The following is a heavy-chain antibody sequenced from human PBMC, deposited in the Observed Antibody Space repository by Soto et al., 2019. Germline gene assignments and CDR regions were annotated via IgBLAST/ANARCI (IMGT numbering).Heavy chain of an antibody. J-gene: IGHJ6*02. CDR2: ISAYNGNT. D-gene: IGHD3-10*01. CDR1: GYTFTSYG. Sequence: ASVKVSCKASGYTFTSYGISWVRQAPGQGLEWMGWISAYNGNTNYAQKLQGRVTMTTDTSTSTAYMELRSLRSDDTAVYYCASLAAPMVRGVIRNFHGMDVWGQGTTVTVSS. V-gene: IGHV1-18*01. CDR3: ASLAAPMVRGVIRNFHGMDV.